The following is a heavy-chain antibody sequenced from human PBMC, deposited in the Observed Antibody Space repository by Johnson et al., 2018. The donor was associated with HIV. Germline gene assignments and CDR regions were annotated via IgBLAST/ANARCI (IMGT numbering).Heavy chain of an antibody. CDR2: SGSGGST. J-gene: IGHJ3*02. D-gene: IGHD6-6*01. CDR3: ARSLPYSSSVGFDI. V-gene: IGHV3-23*04. CDR1: GFTVSSNY. Sequence: MQLVESGGGVVQPGGSLRLSCVVSGFTVSSNYMSWVRQAPGKGLEWVSAISGSGGSTYCADSVKGRFTISRDNSKNTLYLQMNSLRAEDTAVYYCARSLPYSSSVGFDIWGQGTMVTVSP.